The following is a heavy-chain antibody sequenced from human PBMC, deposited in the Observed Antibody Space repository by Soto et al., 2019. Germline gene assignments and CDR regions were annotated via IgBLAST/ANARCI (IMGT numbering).Heavy chain of an antibody. D-gene: IGHD3-22*01. Sequence: SETLSLTCTVSGGSISSSSYYWGWIRQPPGKGLEWIGSIYYSGSTYYNPSLKSRVTISVDTSKNQFSLKLSSVTAADTAVYYCASVWNYDSSGLRVDYWGQGTLVTVSS. CDR3: ASVWNYDSSGLRVDY. CDR1: GGSISSSSYY. V-gene: IGHV4-39*01. J-gene: IGHJ4*02. CDR2: IYYSGST.